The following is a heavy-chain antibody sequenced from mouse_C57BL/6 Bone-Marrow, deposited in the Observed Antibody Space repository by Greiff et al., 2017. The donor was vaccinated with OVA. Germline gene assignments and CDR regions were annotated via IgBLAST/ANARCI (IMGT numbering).Heavy chain of an antibody. J-gene: IGHJ4*01. D-gene: IGHD2-4*01. CDR2: IYPGDGDT. CDR1: GYAFSSSW. Sequence: VQLQQSGPELVKPGASVKISCKASGYAFSSSWMNWVKQRPGKGLEWIGRIYPGDGDTNYNGQFKGKATLTAAKSSSTAYMQLSSLTSEDSAVYFCARKGIYYDYDWAMDYWGQGTSVTVSS. CDR3: ARKGIYYDYDWAMDY. V-gene: IGHV1-82*01.